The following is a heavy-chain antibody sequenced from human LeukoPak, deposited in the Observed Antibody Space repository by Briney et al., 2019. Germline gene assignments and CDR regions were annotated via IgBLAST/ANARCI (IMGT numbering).Heavy chain of an antibody. CDR3: ARPLDYYDSSGYYWDGMDV. J-gene: IGHJ6*02. CDR1: GYTFTGYY. CDR2: INPNSGGT. Sequence: GASVKVSCKASGYTFTGYYMHWVRQAPGQGLEWMGWINPNSGGTNYAQKFQGRVTMTRDTSISTAYMELSRLRSDDTAVYYCARPLDYYDSSGYYWDGMDVWGQGTTVTVSS. V-gene: IGHV1-2*02. D-gene: IGHD3-22*01.